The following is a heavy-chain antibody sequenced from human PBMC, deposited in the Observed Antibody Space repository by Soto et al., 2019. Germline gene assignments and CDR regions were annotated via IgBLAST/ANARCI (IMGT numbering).Heavy chain of an antibody. D-gene: IGHD3-10*01. CDR2: TYYKSKWSN. V-gene: IGHV6-1*01. CDR1: GDSVSSNSAG. J-gene: IGHJ6*02. Sequence: SQTLSLTCVISGDSVSSNSAGWNWIRQSPSRGLEWLGRTYYKSKWSNDYALSVKSRITINPDTSKNQFSLHLYSVTPEDTAVYCCTGITWFRGMDVWGQGTPVTVSS. CDR3: TGITWFRGMDV.